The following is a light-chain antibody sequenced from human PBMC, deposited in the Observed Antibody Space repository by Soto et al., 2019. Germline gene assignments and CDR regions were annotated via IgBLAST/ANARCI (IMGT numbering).Light chain of an antibody. CDR3: SSYASSTWM. V-gene: IGLV2-14*01. Sequence: QSALTQPASVSGSPGQSITISCTGTSSVSWYQQHPGKAPKLIIYDVSNRPSGVSYRFSGSKSGNTASLTISGVQADDEAXYYCSSYASSTWMLGGGTKLTVL. J-gene: IGLJ3*02. CDR1: SS. CDR2: DVS.